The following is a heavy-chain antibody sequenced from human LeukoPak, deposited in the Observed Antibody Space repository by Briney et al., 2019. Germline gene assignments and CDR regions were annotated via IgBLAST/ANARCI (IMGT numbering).Heavy chain of an antibody. CDR2: VRSKGYNYAT. V-gene: IGHV3-73*01. CDR1: GFTVSGSA. D-gene: IGHD6-19*01. CDR3: ATLGETSGWYPDH. J-gene: IGHJ4*02. Sequence: GGSLRLSCAASGFTVSGSAMHWVRQASGKGLEWLGRVRSKGYNYATAYGASVKDRCIISRDDSKSTAYLQMSSLKSEDTAVYYCATLGETSGWYPDHWGQGTLVTVSS.